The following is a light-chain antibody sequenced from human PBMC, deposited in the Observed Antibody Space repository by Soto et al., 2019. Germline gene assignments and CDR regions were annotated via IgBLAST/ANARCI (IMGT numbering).Light chain of an antibody. V-gene: IGLV4-69*01. CDR1: SGHSSYA. CDR3: QTWGTDIHV. CDR2: LNSDGSH. Sequence: QLVRTQSPSASASLGASVKLTCTLSSGHSSYAIAWHQQQPEKGPRYLMKLNSDGSHSKGDGIPDRFSGSSSGAERYLTISSLQSEDEADYYCQTWGTDIHVFGTGTKLTVL. J-gene: IGLJ1*01.